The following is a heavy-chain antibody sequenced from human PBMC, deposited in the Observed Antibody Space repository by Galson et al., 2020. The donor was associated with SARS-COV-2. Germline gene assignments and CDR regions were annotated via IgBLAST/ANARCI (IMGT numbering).Heavy chain of an antibody. Sequence: SQTLSLTCAISGDSVSSNSDAWNWIRQSPSRGLGWLGRTYYRSKWYSDYAVSVKSRITINADTSKNHFFLQLNSVIPDDTAVYYCARSPGVAVARTFDYWGPGTLVTVSS. CDR2: TYYRSKWYS. CDR3: ARSPGVAVARTFDY. D-gene: IGHD6-19*01. CDR1: GDSVSSNSDA. V-gene: IGHV6-1*01. J-gene: IGHJ4*02.